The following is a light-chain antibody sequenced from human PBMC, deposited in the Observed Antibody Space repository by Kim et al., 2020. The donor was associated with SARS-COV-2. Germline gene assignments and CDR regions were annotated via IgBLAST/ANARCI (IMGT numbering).Light chain of an antibody. V-gene: IGKV1-16*02. CDR1: QGINNY. CDR2: GAS. J-gene: IGKJ2*01. Sequence: DIQMTQSPPSLSASVGDRVTITCRASQGINNYLAWFRQKPGKAPKSLIYGASTLHRGVPSKFSGSRFGTDFTLTISDLQPEDFASYYCQQYNGYPYTFGQGTKLEI. CDR3: QQYNGYPYT.